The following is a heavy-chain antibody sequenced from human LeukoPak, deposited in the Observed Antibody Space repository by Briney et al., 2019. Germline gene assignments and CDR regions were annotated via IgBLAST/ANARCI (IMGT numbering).Heavy chain of an antibody. D-gene: IGHD1-26*01. CDR2: ISRSSTYI. J-gene: IGHJ4*02. CDR3: ARDLETRGSHVVHYFHPFDY. V-gene: IGHV3-21*01. CDR1: GFTFSSSR. Sequence: GGSLRLSCAASGFTFSSSRMNWVRQAPGKGLEWVSSISRSSTYIYFADSVRGRFTVSRDNAKNSLYLQMNSLRAEDTAVYYCARDLETRGSHVVHYFHPFDYWGQGTQVTISS.